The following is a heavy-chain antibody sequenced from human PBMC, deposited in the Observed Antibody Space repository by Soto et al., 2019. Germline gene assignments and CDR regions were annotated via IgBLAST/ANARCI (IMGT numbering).Heavy chain of an antibody. CDR1: GYTFTSYG. CDR3: ASCNYYDSSGYYYY. D-gene: IGHD3-22*01. J-gene: IGHJ4*02. V-gene: IGHV1-18*04. CDR2: ISAYNGNT. Sequence: GASVKVSCKASGYTFTSYGISCVRQAPGQGLEWMGWISAYNGNTNYAQKLQGRVTMTTDTSTSTAYMELRSLRSDDTAVYYCASCNYYDSSGYYYYWGQGTLVTVSS.